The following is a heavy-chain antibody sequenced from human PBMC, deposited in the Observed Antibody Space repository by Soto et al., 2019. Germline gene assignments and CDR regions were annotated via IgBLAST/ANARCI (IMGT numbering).Heavy chain of an antibody. J-gene: IGHJ3*02. CDR2: IYYSGST. CDR1: GGSISSYY. Sequence: QVQLQESGPGLVKPSETLSLTCTVSGGSISSYYWSWIRQPPLKGLEWIGYIYYSGSTNYNPSLRCRVTRSVDRSKNQFSRRRSSVTAADTAVYYCARAGFWSGPKYHDAFAIWGQGTMVTVSS. CDR3: ARAGFWSGPKYHDAFAI. D-gene: IGHD3-3*01. V-gene: IGHV4-59*01.